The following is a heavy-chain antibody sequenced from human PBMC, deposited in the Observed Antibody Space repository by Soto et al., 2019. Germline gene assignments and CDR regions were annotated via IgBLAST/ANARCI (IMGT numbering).Heavy chain of an antibody. Sequence: GESLKISCAASGFTVSSNYMSWVRQAPGKGLEWVSVIYSGGSTYYADSVKGRFTISRHNSKNTLYLQMNSLRAEDTAVYYCARDRRRITIFGVVIEGLDYWGQGTLVTVSS. D-gene: IGHD3-3*01. CDR3: ARDRRRITIFGVVIEGLDY. V-gene: IGHV3-53*04. CDR2: IYSGGST. J-gene: IGHJ4*02. CDR1: GFTVSSNY.